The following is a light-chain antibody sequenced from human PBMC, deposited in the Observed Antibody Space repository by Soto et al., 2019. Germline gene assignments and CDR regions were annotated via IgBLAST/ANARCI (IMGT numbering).Light chain of an antibody. J-gene: IGKJ1*01. CDR2: GAS. Sequence: EIVLTQSPGTLSLSPGERATLPCRASQTVSSNYLAWYQQKPGQAPRLVIYGASSRATGIPDRFSGSGSGTDFTLTISRLEPEDFALYYCQQYDSSPWTFGQGTKVDIK. CDR1: QTVSSNY. V-gene: IGKV3-20*01. CDR3: QQYDSSPWT.